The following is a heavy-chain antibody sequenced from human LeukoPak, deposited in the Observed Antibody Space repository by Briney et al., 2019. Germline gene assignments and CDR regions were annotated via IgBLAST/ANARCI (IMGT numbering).Heavy chain of an antibody. V-gene: IGHV7-4-1*02. CDR3: ARDHYYYGSGSYYNGYNWFDP. J-gene: IGHJ5*02. CDR2: INTNTGNP. Sequence: ASVKVSCKASGYTFTSYAMNWVRQAPGQGLEWMGWINTNTGNPTYAQGFTGRFVFSLDTSVSTAYLQISSLKAEDTAVYYCARDHYYYGSGSYYNGYNWFDPWGQGTLVTVSS. D-gene: IGHD3-10*01. CDR1: GYTFTSYA.